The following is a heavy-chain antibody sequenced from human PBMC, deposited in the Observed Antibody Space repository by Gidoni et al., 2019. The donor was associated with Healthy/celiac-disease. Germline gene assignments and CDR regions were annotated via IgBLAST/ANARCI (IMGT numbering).Heavy chain of an antibody. V-gene: IGHV3-13*01. CDR2: IGTAGDT. CDR1: GFTFSSYD. Sequence: EVQLVESGGGLVQPGGSLRLSCAASGFTFSSYDMHWVRQATGKGLEWVSAIGTAGDTYYPGSVKGRFTISRENAKNSLYLQMNSLRAGDTAVYYCARGSRIPGAFDIWGQGTMVTVSS. CDR3: ARGSRIPGAFDI. J-gene: IGHJ3*02.